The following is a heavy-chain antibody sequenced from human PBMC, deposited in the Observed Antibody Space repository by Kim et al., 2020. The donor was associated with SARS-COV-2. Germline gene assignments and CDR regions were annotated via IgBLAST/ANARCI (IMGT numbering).Heavy chain of an antibody. V-gene: IGHV3-23*01. CDR3: ARGTTFDP. CDR2: ISVTGGTT. Sequence: GGSLRLSCAASGFTFSSYAMSWVRQAPGKGLEWISTISVTGGTTYYADSVKGRFSISRDNSKSTLYLQMNSLRAEDTAIYYCARGTTFDPWGQGTLVTVS. D-gene: IGHD1-26*01. CDR1: GFTFSSYA. J-gene: IGHJ5*02.